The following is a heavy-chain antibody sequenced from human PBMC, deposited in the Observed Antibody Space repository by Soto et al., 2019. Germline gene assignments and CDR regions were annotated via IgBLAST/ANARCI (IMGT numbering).Heavy chain of an antibody. CDR1: GFSLSTSGVG. CDR3: AHLRDGYNYFDY. CDR2: IYWDDDK. V-gene: IGHV2-5*02. D-gene: IGHD5-12*01. Sequence: QITLKESGPTLVKPTQTLTLTCTFSGFSLSTSGVGVGWIRQPPGKALEWLALIYWDDDKRYSPSLKSRLTIXKXXSKNQVVLTMTNMDPVDTATYYCAHLRDGYNYFDYWGQGTLVTVSS. J-gene: IGHJ4*02.